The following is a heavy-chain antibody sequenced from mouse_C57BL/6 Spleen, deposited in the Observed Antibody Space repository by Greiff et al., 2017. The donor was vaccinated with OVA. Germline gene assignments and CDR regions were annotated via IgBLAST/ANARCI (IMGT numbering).Heavy chain of an antibody. D-gene: IGHD1-1*01. CDR1: GYTFTSYW. CDR2: IHPSDSDT. V-gene: IGHV1-74*01. J-gene: IGHJ1*03. Sequence: QVQLQQPGAELVKPGASVKVSCKASGYTFTSYWMHWVKQRPGQGLEWIGRIHPSDSDTNYNQKFKGKATLTVDKSSSTAYMQLSSLTSEDSAVYYCAISYGSSNEGYFDVWGTGTTVTVSS. CDR3: AISYGSSNEGYFDV.